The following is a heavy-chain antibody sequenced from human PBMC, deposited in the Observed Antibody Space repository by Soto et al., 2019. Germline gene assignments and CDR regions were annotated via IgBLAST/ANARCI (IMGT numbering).Heavy chain of an antibody. J-gene: IGHJ6*02. V-gene: IGHV4-59*01. D-gene: IGHD5-18*01. CDR1: GGSISSYY. Sequence: SETLSLTCTVSGGSISSYYWSWIRQPPGKGLEWIGYIYYSGSTNYNPSLKSRVTISVDTSKNQFSLKLSSVTAADTAVYYCARDKRRSGYSYGDYYYGMDVWGQGTTVTVSS. CDR3: ARDKRRSGYSYGDYYYGMDV. CDR2: IYYSGST.